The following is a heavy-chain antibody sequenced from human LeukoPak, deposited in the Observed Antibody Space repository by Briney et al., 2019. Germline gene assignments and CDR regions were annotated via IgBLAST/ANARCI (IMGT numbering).Heavy chain of an antibody. CDR3: ARLIIAAIPFDY. D-gene: IGHD6-13*01. CDR1: GYSISSTYY. Sequence: SETLSLTYSVSGYSISSTYYWAWMRQPPGKGLEWIGSINHSGSTYYNPPLKSRVTISVDTSKNQFSLKLSSVTAADTAVYYCARLIIAAIPFDYWGQGTLVTVSS. J-gene: IGHJ4*02. CDR2: INHSGST. V-gene: IGHV4-38-2*02.